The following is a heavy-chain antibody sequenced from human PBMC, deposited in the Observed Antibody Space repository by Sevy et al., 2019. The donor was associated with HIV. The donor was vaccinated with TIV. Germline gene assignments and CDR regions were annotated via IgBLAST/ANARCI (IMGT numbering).Heavy chain of an antibody. CDR2: FDPEDGDPEDGKT. CDR3: ARVPTYYYGSATYFDY. CDR1: GYTLTKLS. D-gene: IGHD3-10*01. Sequence: ASVKVSCKVSGYTLTKLSMHWVRQTPGKGLEWMTTFDPEDGDPEDGKTIYAQKFLGRVTMTEDTSTSTAYMELGSLRSDDTAVYYCARVPTYYYGSATYFDYWGQGTLVTVSS. J-gene: IGHJ4*02. V-gene: IGHV1-24*01.